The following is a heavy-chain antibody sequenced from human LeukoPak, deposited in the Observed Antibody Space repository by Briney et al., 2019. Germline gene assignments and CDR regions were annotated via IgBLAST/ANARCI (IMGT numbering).Heavy chain of an antibody. CDR3: ARTLTPVRNYFDY. CDR1: GFTFSSYA. Sequence: GRSLRLSCAASGFTFSSYAMHWVRQAPGKGLEWVAVISYDGSNKYYADSVKGRFTISRDNSKNTLYLQMNSLRAEDTAVYYCARTLTPVRNYFDYWGQGTLVTVSS. J-gene: IGHJ4*02. D-gene: IGHD3-10*01. V-gene: IGHV3-30-3*01. CDR2: ISYDGSNK.